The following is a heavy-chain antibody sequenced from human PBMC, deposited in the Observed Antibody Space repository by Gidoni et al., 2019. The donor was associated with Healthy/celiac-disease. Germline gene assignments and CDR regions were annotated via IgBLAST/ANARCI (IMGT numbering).Heavy chain of an antibody. CDR1: GFTFSSYS. CDR3: ARDLYYDSSGYYEFYYYYGMDV. D-gene: IGHD3-22*01. Sequence: EVQLVESGGGLVQPGGSLSLSCAASGFTFSSYSLNWVRQAPGKGREWVSDISSSSSTIYYADSVKGRFTISRDNAKNSLYLQMNSLRAEDTAVYYCARDLYYDSSGYYEFYYYYGMDVWGQGTTVTVSS. J-gene: IGHJ6*02. V-gene: IGHV3-48*01. CDR2: ISSSSSTI.